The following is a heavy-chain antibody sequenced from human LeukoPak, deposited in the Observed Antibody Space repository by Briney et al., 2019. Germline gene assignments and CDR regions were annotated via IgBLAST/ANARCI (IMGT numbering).Heavy chain of an antibody. CDR1: GITFSNFN. V-gene: IGHV3-21*01. D-gene: IGHD1-1*01. Sequence: GGSLRLSCAASGITFSNFNMNWVRQAPGKGLEWVSTVSIGSTHILYADSVKGRFTISRDNAKNSLYLQMISLRVEDTAVYYCARGLQYNDAFDIWGQGTMVTVSS. CDR2: VSIGSTHI. CDR3: ARGLQYNDAFDI. J-gene: IGHJ3*02.